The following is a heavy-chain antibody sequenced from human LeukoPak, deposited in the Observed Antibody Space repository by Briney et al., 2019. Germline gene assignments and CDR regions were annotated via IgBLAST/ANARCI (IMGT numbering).Heavy chain of an antibody. CDR2: IIPILGTA. V-gene: IGHV1-69*13. CDR1: GGTFSSYA. Sequence: ASVKVSCKASGGTFSSYAISWVRQAPGQGLEWMGGIIPILGTANYAQKFQGRVTITADESTSTAYMELSSLRSEDTAVYYCARVLRYFDWSSYYYYGMDVWGKGTTVTVSS. J-gene: IGHJ6*04. D-gene: IGHD3-9*01. CDR3: ARVLRYFDWSSYYYYGMDV.